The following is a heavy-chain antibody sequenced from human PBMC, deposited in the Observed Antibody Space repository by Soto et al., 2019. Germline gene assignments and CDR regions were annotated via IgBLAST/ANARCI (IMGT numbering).Heavy chain of an antibody. D-gene: IGHD3-10*01. CDR2: IYHSGST. CDR1: GGSISSGGYS. J-gene: IGHJ4*02. CDR3: ASYFYGSGSYRFDY. Sequence: QLQLQESGSGLVKPSQTLSLTCAVSGGSISSGGYSWSWIRQPPGKGLEWIGYIYHSGSTYYNPSLQSRVTISVDRSKNQFSLKLSSVTAADTAVYYCASYFYGSGSYRFDYWGQGTLVTVSS. V-gene: IGHV4-30-2*01.